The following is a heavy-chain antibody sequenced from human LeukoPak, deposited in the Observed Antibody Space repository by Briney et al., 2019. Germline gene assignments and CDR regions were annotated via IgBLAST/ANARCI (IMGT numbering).Heavy chain of an antibody. V-gene: IGHV4-59*12. D-gene: IGHD3-9*01. CDR1: GGSISSYY. Sequence: PSETLSLTCTVSGGSISSYYWSWIRQPPGKGLEWIGEIYHSGSTNYNPSLKSRVTISVDKSKNQFSLKLSSVTAADTAVYYCARANYDILTGYYILDYWGQGTLVTVSS. CDR3: ARANYDILTGYYILDY. CDR2: IYHSGST. J-gene: IGHJ4*02.